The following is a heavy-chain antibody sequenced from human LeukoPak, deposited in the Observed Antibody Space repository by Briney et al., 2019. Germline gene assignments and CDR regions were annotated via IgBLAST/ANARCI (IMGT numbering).Heavy chain of an antibody. V-gene: IGHV3-23*01. J-gene: IGHJ4*02. CDR1: GFTFSSYA. CDR2: ISGSGGST. CDR3: AKEGLYDYSNYYFDY. D-gene: IGHD4-11*01. Sequence: PGGSLRLSXAASGFTFSSYAMSWVRQAPGKGLEWVSAISGSGGSTYYADSVKGRFTISRDNSKNTLYLQMNSLRAEDTAVYYCAKEGLYDYSNYYFDYWGQGTLVTVSS.